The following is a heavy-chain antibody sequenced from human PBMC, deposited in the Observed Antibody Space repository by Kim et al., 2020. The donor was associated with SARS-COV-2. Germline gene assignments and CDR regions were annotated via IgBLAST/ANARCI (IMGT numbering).Heavy chain of an antibody. D-gene: IGHD6-13*01. CDR3: TTYPFYSSSGYLLDY. Sequence: GGSLRLSCAASGFTFSNAWMSWVRQAPGKGLEWVGRIKSKTDGGTTDYAATVKGRFTISRDESKNTLYLQMNSLKTEDTAVYYCTTYPFYSSSGYLLDYWGQGTLVTVSS. J-gene: IGHJ4*02. CDR2: IKSKTDGGTT. CDR1: GFTFSNAW. V-gene: IGHV3-15*01.